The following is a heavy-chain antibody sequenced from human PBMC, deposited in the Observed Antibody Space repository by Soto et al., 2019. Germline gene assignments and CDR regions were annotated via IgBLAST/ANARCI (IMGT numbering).Heavy chain of an antibody. V-gene: IGHV3-74*01. CDR1: GFTFCSYW. CDR3: ARDYRIAVAPDDAFDI. CDR2: MNRDGRRT. D-gene: IGHD6-19*01. J-gene: IGHJ3*02. Sequence: PGESLRLSCAASGFTFCSYWMHWVRQAPGKGLVRVSRMNRDGRRTSISDSVNARSPISRDNAKNTLYLQMNSLRAEDTAVYHCARDYRIAVAPDDAFDIWGQGTMVTVSS.